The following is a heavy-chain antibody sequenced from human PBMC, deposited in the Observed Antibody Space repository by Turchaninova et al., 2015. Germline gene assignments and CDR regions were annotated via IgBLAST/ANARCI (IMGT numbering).Heavy chain of an antibody. D-gene: IGHD1-14*01. CDR3: ARGPTTALDH. CDR1: GDTFTDYY. Sequence: QVQLVQSGAEVKKPGASVQVSCQASGDTFTDYYMLWGRQAPGQGREWMGWINPNSGGTNYVQKFQGRVTMTRDTSISTAYMELSRLRSDDTAVYFCARGPTTALDHWGQGTLVTVSS. V-gene: IGHV1-2*02. J-gene: IGHJ4*02. CDR2: INPNSGGT.